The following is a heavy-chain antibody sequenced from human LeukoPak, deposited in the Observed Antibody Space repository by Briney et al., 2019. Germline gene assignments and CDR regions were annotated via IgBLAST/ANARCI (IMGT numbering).Heavy chain of an antibody. CDR2: INPNDGST. V-gene: IGHV1-46*01. J-gene: IGHJ4*02. D-gene: IGHD5-24*01. CDR1: GYTFTSYW. Sequence: GASVKVSCKASGYTFTSYWIQWVRQAPGQGLEWMGLINPNDGSTTYTHKFQGRVTMTRDTSTSTVYMDLSSLTSEDTAVYYCARQGVEMAKRYYFDYWGQGTLVTVSS. CDR3: ARQGVEMAKRYYFDY.